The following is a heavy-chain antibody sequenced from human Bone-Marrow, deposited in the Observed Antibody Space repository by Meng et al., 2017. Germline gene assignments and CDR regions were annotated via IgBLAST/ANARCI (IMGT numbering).Heavy chain of an antibody. J-gene: IGHJ4*02. CDR1: GGTFSSYA. Sequence: KISCKASGGTFSSYAISWVRQAPGQGLEWMGGIIPIFGTANYAQKFQGRVTITTDESTSTAYMELSSLRSEDTAVYYCPAQTTVVKEYYFDYWGQGTLVTVSS. CDR3: PAQTTVVKEYYFDY. CDR2: IIPIFGTA. D-gene: IGHD4-23*01. V-gene: IGHV1-69*05.